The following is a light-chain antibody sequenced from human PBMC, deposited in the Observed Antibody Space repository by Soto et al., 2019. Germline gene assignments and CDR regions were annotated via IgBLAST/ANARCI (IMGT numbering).Light chain of an antibody. J-gene: IGKJ1*01. Sequence: GRTKCPSLLSAATGDRISISGRMSQGISSYLAWYQQKPGRLPRLLIYRASTLESGVPSRFSGSGSGTEFTLTISSLQPDDFATYYCHQYDTYLWTFGQGTKVDIK. CDR2: RAS. V-gene: IGKV1D-8*01. CDR3: HQYDTYLWT. CDR1: QGISSY.